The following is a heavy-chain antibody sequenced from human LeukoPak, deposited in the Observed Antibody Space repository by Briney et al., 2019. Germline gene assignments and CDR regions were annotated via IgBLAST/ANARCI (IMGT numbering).Heavy chain of an antibody. D-gene: IGHD1-26*01. Sequence: HGESLKISCKGSGYSFTSYWIGWVRQMPGKGLEWMGIIYPGDSDTRYSPSFQGQVTISADKSISTAYLQWSSLKASDTAMYYCARPRGGSYFGLHAFDIWGQGTMVTVSS. J-gene: IGHJ3*02. CDR1: GYSFTSYW. CDR2: IYPGDSDT. CDR3: ARPRGGSYFGLHAFDI. V-gene: IGHV5-51*01.